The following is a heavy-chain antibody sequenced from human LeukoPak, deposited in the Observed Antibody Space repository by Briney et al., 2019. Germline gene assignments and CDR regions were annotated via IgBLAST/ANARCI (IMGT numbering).Heavy chain of an antibody. CDR3: AKGPLRGTAAAIDY. V-gene: IGHV3-30*18. CDR2: ISYDGRNI. CDR1: GFTINNYG. J-gene: IGHJ4*02. Sequence: PGGSLRLSCAASGFTINNYGMHWVRQAPGKGLEWVAVISYDGRNIRYPDSVKGRFTISRDISTDTLWLQMDSLRTEDTAVYYCAKGPLRGTAAAIDYWGQGTLVTVSS. D-gene: IGHD2-2*01.